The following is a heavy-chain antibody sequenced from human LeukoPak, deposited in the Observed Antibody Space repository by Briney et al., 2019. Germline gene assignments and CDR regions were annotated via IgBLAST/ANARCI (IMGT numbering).Heavy chain of an antibody. V-gene: IGHV1-2*06. CDR2: INPNSGGT. D-gene: IGHD2-2*01. CDR1: GYTFTGYY. J-gene: IGHJ4*02. CDR3: ARDPVYCSSTNCYDIDY. Sequence: ASVKVSCKASGYTFTGYYMHWVRQAPGQGLEWMGRINPNSGGTNYAQKFQGRVTMTRDTSISTAYMELSRLRSDDTAVYYCARDPVYCSSTNCYDIDYWGQGTLVTVSS.